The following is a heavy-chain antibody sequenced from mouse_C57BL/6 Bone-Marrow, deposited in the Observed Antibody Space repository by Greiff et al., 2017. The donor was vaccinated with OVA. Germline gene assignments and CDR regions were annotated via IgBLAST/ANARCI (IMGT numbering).Heavy chain of an antibody. D-gene: IGHD2-2*01. CDR1: GYTFTDYY. CDR2: INPNNGGT. Sequence: EVQLQQSGPELVKPGASVKISCKASGYTFTDYYMNWVKQSHGQSLEWIGDINPNNGGTSYNQKFKGKATLTVDKSSSTAYMELRSLTSEDSAVYYCARWFYWYFDVWGTGTTVTVSS. V-gene: IGHV1-26*01. CDR3: ARWFYWYFDV. J-gene: IGHJ1*03.